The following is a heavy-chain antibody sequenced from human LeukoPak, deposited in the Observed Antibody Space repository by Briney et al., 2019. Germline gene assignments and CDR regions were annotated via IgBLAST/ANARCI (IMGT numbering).Heavy chain of an antibody. J-gene: IGHJ6*02. D-gene: IGHD6-13*01. CDR1: GFTFSSYG. CDR2: ISYDGSNK. Sequence: GGSLRLSCAASGFTFSSYGMHWARQAPGKGLEWVAVISYDGSNKYYADSVKGRFTISRDNSKNTLYLQMNSLRAEDTAVYYCAKELSRSSSWYPYYYYGMDVWGQGTTVTVSS. CDR3: AKELSRSSSWYPYYYYGMDV. V-gene: IGHV3-30*18.